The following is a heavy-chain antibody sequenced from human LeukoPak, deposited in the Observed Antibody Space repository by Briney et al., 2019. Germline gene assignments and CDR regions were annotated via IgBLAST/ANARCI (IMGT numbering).Heavy chain of an antibody. D-gene: IGHD2-2*01. J-gene: IGHJ6*03. V-gene: IGHV1-2*02. CDR2: INPWNGDT. CDR3: ARGLYCSNISCPQLPLYHFLDV. Sequence: ASVKVSCKVSGYTFTDYYMHWVRQAPGQGLEWMGWINPWNGDTNYAQKFQGRVSMTRDTSISTAYMELSRLSDTAVFYCARGLYCSNISCPQLPLYHFLDVWGRGTTVIVSS. CDR1: GYTFTDYY.